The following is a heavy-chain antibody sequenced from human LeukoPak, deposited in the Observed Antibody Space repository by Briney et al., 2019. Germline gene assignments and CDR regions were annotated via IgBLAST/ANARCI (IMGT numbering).Heavy chain of an antibody. J-gene: IGHJ4*02. CDR1: GFTFSDYY. V-gene: IGHV3-11*01. CDR2: ISSSGSTI. Sequence: GGSLRLSCAASGFTFSDYYMSWIRQAPGKGLEWVSYISSSGSTIYYADSVKGRFTISRDNAKNSLYLQMNSLRAEDTALYYCAKDITYYDILTGFDYWGQGTLVTVSS. CDR3: AKDITYYDILTGFDY. D-gene: IGHD3-9*01.